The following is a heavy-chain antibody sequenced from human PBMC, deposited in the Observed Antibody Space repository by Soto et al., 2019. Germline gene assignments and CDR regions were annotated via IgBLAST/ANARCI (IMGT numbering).Heavy chain of an antibody. CDR1: GGSISSGDYY. D-gene: IGHD3-22*01. CDR3: ARWKYYYDSSGYYNWFDP. CDR2: IYYSGST. V-gene: IGHV4-30-4*01. Sequence: SETLSLTCTVSGGSISSGDYYWSWIRQPPGKGLEWIGYIYYSGSTYYNPSLKSRVTISVDTSKNQFSLKLSSVTAADTAVYYCARWKYYYDSSGYYNWFDPWGQGTLVTVSS. J-gene: IGHJ5*02.